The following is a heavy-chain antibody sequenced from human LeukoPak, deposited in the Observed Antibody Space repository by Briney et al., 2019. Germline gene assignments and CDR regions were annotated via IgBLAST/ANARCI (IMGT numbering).Heavy chain of an antibody. D-gene: IGHD6-19*01. Sequence: ASVKVSCKASGYTFTSYGISWVRQAPGQGLEWMGWISAYNGNTNYAQKLQGRVTITTDTSTSTAYMELRSLRSDDTAVYYCASTAEPEYSSGWYHWFDPWGQGTLVTVSS. CDR3: ASTAEPEYSSGWYHWFDP. V-gene: IGHV1-18*01. CDR2: ISAYNGNT. J-gene: IGHJ5*02. CDR1: GYTFTSYG.